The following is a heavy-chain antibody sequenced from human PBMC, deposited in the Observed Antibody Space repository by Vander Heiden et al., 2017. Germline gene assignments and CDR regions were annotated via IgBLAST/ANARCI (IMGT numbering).Heavy chain of an antibody. J-gene: IGHJ4*02. Sequence: QVQLVQSGAEVKKPGASVKVSCKVSGYTLIELSMHWVRQAPAKGLEWMGGFDPEEGETIDAQKFQGRVTMTKDTSTDTAYMELSSLRSEDTAVYYCATDRWLVPSWGQGTLVTVSS. D-gene: IGHD6-19*01. V-gene: IGHV1-24*01. CDR1: GYTLIELS. CDR3: ATDRWLVPS. CDR2: FDPEEGET.